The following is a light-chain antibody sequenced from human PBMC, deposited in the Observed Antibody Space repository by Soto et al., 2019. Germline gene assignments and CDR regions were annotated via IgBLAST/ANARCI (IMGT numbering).Light chain of an antibody. CDR3: SSYTTIKTVV. Sequence: QSALTQPASVSGSPGQSITISCTGTSSDVGGYNYVSWYQQHPGKAPKLMIYDVSNRPSGVSDRFSGFKSANTAYLTISGVQPEDEADYHCSSYTTIKTVVFGGGTKLTVL. V-gene: IGLV2-14*01. CDR1: SSDVGGYNY. CDR2: DVS. J-gene: IGLJ2*01.